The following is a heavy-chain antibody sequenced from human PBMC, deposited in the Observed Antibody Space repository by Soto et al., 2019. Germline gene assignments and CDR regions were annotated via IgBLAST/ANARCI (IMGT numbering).Heavy chain of an antibody. J-gene: IGHJ4*02. CDR3: ARGSSLYYFDY. CDR2: ISGSGGST. V-gene: IGHV3-23*01. Sequence: GSLRLSCAASGFTFSSYAMSWVRQAPGKGLEWVSAISGSGGSTYYADSVKGRFTISRDNSKNTLYLQMNSLRAEDTALYYCARGSSLYYFDYWGQGTLVTVSS. D-gene: IGHD6-13*01. CDR1: GFTFSSYA.